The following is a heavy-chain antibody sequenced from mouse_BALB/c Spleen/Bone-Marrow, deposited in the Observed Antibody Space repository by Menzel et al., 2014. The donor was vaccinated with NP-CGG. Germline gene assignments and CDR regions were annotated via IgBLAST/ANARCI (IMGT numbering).Heavy chain of an antibody. V-gene: IGHV1S81*02. Sequence: VQAVESGAELVKPGASVKLSCKASGYTFTSYYMCWVKQRPGQGLEWIGEINPSNGGTNFNEKFKSKATLTVDKSSSTAYMSLSSLTSEDSAVYYCTRSRRAMDHWGQGTSVTVSS. CDR2: INPSNGGT. J-gene: IGHJ4*01. CDR1: GYTFTSYY. CDR3: TRSRRAMDH. D-gene: IGHD2-12*01.